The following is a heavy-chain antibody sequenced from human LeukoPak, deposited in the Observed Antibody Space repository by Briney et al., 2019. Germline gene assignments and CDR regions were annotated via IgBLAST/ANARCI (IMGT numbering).Heavy chain of an antibody. V-gene: IGHV3-23*01. D-gene: IGHD5-18*01. CDR3: ARGYSYGFDAFDI. Sequence: PGGSLRLSCAASGFTFSSYAMSWVRQAPGKGLEWVSAISGSGGSTYYAASVKGRFTISRDNSKNTLYLQMNSLRAEDTAVYYCARGYSYGFDAFDIWGQRTMVTVSS. CDR2: ISGSGGST. CDR1: GFTFSSYA. J-gene: IGHJ3*02.